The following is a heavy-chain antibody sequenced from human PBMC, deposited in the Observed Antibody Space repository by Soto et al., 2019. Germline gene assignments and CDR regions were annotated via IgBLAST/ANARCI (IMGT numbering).Heavy chain of an antibody. Sequence: GESLKISCKGSGYSFAGYWITWVRRKPGKGLEWMGRIDPSDSQTYYSPSFRGHVTISVTKSITTVFLQWSSLRASDTAMYYCARQIYDSDTGPNFQYYFDSWGQGTPVTVSS. CDR1: GYSFAGYW. V-gene: IGHV5-10-1*01. J-gene: IGHJ4*02. CDR3: ARQIYDSDTGPNFQYYFDS. D-gene: IGHD3-22*01. CDR2: IDPSDSQT.